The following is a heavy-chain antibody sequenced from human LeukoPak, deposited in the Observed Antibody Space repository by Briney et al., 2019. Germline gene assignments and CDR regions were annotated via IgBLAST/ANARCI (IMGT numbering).Heavy chain of an antibody. CDR1: GGSISSSSYY. V-gene: IGHV4-39*07. Sequence: SGTLSLTCTVSGGSISSSSYYWGWIRQPPGKGLEWIGSIYYSGSTYYNPSLKSRVTISVDTSKNQFSLKLSSVTAADTAVYYCARDSIWGQGTMVTVSS. CDR3: ARDSI. J-gene: IGHJ3*02. CDR2: IYYSGST.